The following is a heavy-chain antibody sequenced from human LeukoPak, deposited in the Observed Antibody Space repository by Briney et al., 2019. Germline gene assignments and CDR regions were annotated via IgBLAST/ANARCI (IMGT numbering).Heavy chain of an antibody. V-gene: IGHV1-69*01. CDR2: IIPIFGTA. J-gene: IGHJ5*02. CDR3: ARDRYSSSWYHWFDP. CDR1: GGTFSSYA. Sequence: SVKVSCKGSGGTFSSYAISWVRQAPGQGLEWMGGIIPIFGTANYAQKFQGRVTITADESTSTAYMELSSLRSGDTAVYYCARDRYSSSWYHWFDPWGQGTLVTVSS. D-gene: IGHD6-13*01.